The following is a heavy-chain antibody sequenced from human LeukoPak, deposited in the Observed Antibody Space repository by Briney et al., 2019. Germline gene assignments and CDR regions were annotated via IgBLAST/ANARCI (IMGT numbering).Heavy chain of an antibody. V-gene: IGHV1-69*06. CDR3: ATVNGYCSGGSCYSRAFDI. CDR1: GGTFSSYA. Sequence: SSVKVSCKASGGTFSSYAISWVRQAPGQGLEWMGRIIPIFGTANYAQKFQGRVTMTEDTSTDTAYMELSSLRSEDTAVYYCATVNGYCSGGSCYSRAFDIWGQGTMVTVSS. CDR2: IIPIFGTA. D-gene: IGHD2-15*01. J-gene: IGHJ3*02.